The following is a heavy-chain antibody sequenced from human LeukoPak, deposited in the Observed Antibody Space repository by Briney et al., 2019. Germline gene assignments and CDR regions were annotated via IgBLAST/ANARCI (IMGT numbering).Heavy chain of an antibody. V-gene: IGHV4-38-2*02. CDR3: ARGPYSYDSSGAFDI. D-gene: IGHD3-22*01. CDR1: GYSISSGYY. CDR2: MSSSGST. Sequence: SETLSLTCTVSGYSISSGYYWSWIRQPAGEGLEWIGRMSSSGSTNYNPSLKSRVTISVDTSKNQFSLKLSSVTAADTAVYFCARGPYSYDSSGAFDIWGQGTMVTVSS. J-gene: IGHJ3*02.